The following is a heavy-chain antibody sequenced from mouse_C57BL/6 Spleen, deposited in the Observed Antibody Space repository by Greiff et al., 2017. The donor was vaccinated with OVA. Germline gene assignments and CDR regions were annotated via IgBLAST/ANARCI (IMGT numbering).Heavy chain of an antibody. D-gene: IGHD1-1*01. CDR3: AKMNGSSYEGWFAY. CDR2: IYPGDGDT. V-gene: IGHV1-82*01. Sequence: QVQLQQSGPELVKPGASVKISCTASGYAFSSSWMNWVKQRPGKGLEWIGRIYPGDGDTNYTGKFKGKATLTADKSSSTAYMQLSSLTSEDAAVYVCAKMNGSSYEGWFAYWGQGTLVTVSA. J-gene: IGHJ3*01. CDR1: GYAFSSSW.